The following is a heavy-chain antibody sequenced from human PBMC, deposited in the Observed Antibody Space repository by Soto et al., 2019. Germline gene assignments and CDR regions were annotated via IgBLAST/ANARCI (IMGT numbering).Heavy chain of an antibody. D-gene: IGHD4-17*01. V-gene: IGHV4-31*03. CDR2: IYYSGST. J-gene: IGHJ4*02. Sequence: QVQLQESGPGLVKPSQTLSLTCTVSGGSISSGGYYWSWIRQHPGKGLEWIGYIYYSGSTYYNPSLKSXXTXSXXTSKNQFSLKLSSVTAADTAVYYCASSEDYGDFDYWGQGTLVTVSS. CDR3: ASSEDYGDFDY. CDR1: GGSISSGGYY.